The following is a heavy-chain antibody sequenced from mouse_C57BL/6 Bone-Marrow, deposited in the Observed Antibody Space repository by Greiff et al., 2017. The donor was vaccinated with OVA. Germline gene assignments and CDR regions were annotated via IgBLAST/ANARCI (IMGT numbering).Heavy chain of an antibody. CDR3: ARGDYSTRFAY. Sequence: EVMLVESGGGLVQPGGSLKLSCAASGFTFSDYGMAWVRQAPRKGPEWVAFISNLAYSIYYAANVTGRFPISRENAKNTLYLEMSSLRSEDTAMYYCARGDYSTRFAYWGQGTLVTVSA. J-gene: IGHJ3*01. CDR2: ISNLAYSI. D-gene: IGHD2-5*01. CDR1: GFTFSDYG. V-gene: IGHV5-15*01.